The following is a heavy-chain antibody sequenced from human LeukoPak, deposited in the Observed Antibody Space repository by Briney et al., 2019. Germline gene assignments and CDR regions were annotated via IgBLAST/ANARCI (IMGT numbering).Heavy chain of an antibody. Sequence: GASVKVSYKTSGYTFTDYFVHWVRQAPGQGLEWMGWINPNSGDTDYAQKFQGRVTMTGDTSISTAYMDLSRLRPDDTAVYYCARDLSRVAGTYYFDYWGQGTLVTVSS. V-gene: IGHV1-2*02. CDR1: GYTFTDYF. D-gene: IGHD6-19*01. J-gene: IGHJ4*02. CDR2: INPNSGDT. CDR3: ARDLSRVAGTYYFDY.